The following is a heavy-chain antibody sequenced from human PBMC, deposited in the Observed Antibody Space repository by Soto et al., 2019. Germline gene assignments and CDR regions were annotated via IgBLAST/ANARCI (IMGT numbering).Heavy chain of an antibody. V-gene: IGHV4-39*01. D-gene: IGHD3-22*01. CDR3: ARQLYYYDSHFDY. Sequence: QLQLQESGPGLVKPSETLSLTCTVSGGSITRTSDYWGWIRQPPGKGLEWIGSIYHSGSTYYNPSLKSRVTISVDTSKNQFSLKLSSVTAADTAVYYCARQLYYYDSHFDYWGQGTLVTVSS. J-gene: IGHJ4*02. CDR2: IYHSGST. CDR1: GGSITRTSDY.